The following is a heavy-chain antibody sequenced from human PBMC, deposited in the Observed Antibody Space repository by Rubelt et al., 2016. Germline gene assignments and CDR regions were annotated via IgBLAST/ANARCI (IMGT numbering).Heavy chain of an antibody. Sequence: RYWMHWVRQAPGKGLVWVSRINTDGSTSYADSVKGRFTISRDNGKNTLHLQMNSLRAEDTAVYYCATRYCGGGSCYFYPEYHLDYWGQGTLVTVSS. D-gene: IGHD2-15*01. J-gene: IGHJ4*02. CDR1: RYW. CDR3: ATRYCGGGSCYFYPEYHLDY. CDR2: INTDGST. V-gene: IGHV3-74*01.